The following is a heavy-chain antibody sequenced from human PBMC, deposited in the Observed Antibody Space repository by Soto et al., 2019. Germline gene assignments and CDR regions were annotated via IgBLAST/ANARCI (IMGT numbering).Heavy chain of an antibody. V-gene: IGHV3-23*01. CDR3: AKGRGGSGSLTPRVDF. CDR2: ISGGGDTT. J-gene: IGHJ4*02. CDR1: GFTFNNYA. D-gene: IGHD3-10*01. Sequence: EVQLLESGGGLVQPGGSLRLSCAASGFTFNNYAMTWVRQAPGKGLEWVSAISGGGDTTSYADSVKGRFTVSRDGSKKPLYLKMSSLRAEDPALYYCAKGRGGSGSLTPRVDFWGQGTLVTVSS.